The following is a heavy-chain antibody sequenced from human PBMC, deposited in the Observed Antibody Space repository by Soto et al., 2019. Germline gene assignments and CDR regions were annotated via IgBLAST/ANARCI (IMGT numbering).Heavy chain of an antibody. Sequence: EVHLVESGGGVVQPGGSLRLSCAASGFSFSEYWMHWVRQAPGKGLEWVSRIQSDGCCPSYADSVKGRFTISRDNAKNTLYLQMNSLRAEDTAVCFGAKFLHSGYDSEYWGQGTLVTVSS. J-gene: IGHJ4*02. V-gene: IGHV3-74*01. CDR2: IQSDGCCP. CDR3: AKFLHSGYDSEY. CDR1: GFSFSEYW. D-gene: IGHD5-12*01.